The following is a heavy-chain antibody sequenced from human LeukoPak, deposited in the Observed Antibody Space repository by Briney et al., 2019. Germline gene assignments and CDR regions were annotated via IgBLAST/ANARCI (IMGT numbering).Heavy chain of an antibody. V-gene: IGHV3-21*01. CDR3: ARDTPGAAAGGDYFDY. CDR1: AFTFSSYS. D-gene: IGHD6-13*01. CDR2: ISSSSSYI. Sequence: GGSLGLSCAASAFTFSSYSMNWVRQAPGKVLGWVSSISSSSSYIYYADSVKGRFTISRDNAKNSLYLQMNNLRAEDTAVYYCARDTPGAAAGGDYFDYWGQGTLVTVSS. J-gene: IGHJ4*02.